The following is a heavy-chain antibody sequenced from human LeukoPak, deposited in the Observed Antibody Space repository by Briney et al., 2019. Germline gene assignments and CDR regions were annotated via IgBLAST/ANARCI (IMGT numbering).Heavy chain of an antibody. D-gene: IGHD3-10*01. V-gene: IGHV3-48*03. CDR1: GFTFSSYE. CDR3: ARRGAYYYYGMDV. CDR2: ISSSGSTI. Sequence: GGSLRLSCAASGFTFSSYEMNWVRQAPGKGLEWVSYISSSGSTIYYADSVKGRFTISRDNAKNSLYLQMNSLRAEDTAVCYCARRGAYYYYGMDVWGQGTTVTVSS. J-gene: IGHJ6*02.